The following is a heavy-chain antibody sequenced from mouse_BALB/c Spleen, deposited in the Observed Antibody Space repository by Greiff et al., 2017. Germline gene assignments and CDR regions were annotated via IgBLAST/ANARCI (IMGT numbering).Heavy chain of an antibody. CDR3: ARGGYDGYYGFAY. D-gene: IGHD2-3*01. CDR1: GYTFTSYT. V-gene: IGHV1-80*01. Sequence: VQLQQSGAELARPGASVKMSCKASGYTFTSYTMHWVKQRPGQGLEWIGRIYPGDGDTNYNGKFKGKATLTADKSSSTAYMQLSSLTSVDSAVYFCARGGYDGYYGFAYWGQGTLVTVSA. J-gene: IGHJ3*01. CDR2: IYPGDGDT.